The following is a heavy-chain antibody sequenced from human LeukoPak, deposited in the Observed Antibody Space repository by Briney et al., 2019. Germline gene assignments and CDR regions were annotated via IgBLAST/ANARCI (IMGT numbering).Heavy chain of an antibody. J-gene: IGHJ4*02. CDR1: GFTFSSYA. D-gene: IGHD5-24*01. CDR3: ARGSRWLQVFDY. CDR2: ISSSSSYI. Sequence: GGSLRLSCAAPGFTFSSYAMSWVRQAPGKGLEWVSSISSSSSYIYYADSVKGRFTISRDNAKNSLYLQMNSLRAEDTAVYYCARGSRWLQVFDYWGQGTLVTVSS. V-gene: IGHV3-21*01.